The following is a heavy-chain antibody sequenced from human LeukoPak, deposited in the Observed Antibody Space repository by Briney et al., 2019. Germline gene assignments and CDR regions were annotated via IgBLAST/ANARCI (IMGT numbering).Heavy chain of an antibody. CDR3: ARDPRKYYYDSSGYYPWYFDL. D-gene: IGHD3-22*01. Sequence: ASVKVSCTASGYTFTSYGISWVRQAPGQGLEWMGWISAYNGNTNYAQKLQGRVTMTTDTSTSTAYMELRSLRSDDTAVYYCARDPRKYYYDSSGYYPWYFDLWGRGTLVTVSS. CDR1: GYTFTSYG. J-gene: IGHJ2*01. V-gene: IGHV1-18*01. CDR2: ISAYNGNT.